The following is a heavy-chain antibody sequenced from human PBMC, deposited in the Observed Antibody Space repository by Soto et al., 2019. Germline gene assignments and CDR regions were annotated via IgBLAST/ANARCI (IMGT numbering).Heavy chain of an antibody. CDR3: AGDREGSSSKYFHY. Sequence: SVKVSCKASGGTFSSYAISWVRQAPGQGLEWMGGIIPIFGTANYAQKFQGRVTITADKSTSTAYMELSSLRSEDTAVYYCAGDREGSSSKYFHYWGQGTQVTVSS. CDR1: GGTFSSYA. D-gene: IGHD6-6*01. V-gene: IGHV1-69*06. CDR2: IIPIFGTA. J-gene: IGHJ4*02.